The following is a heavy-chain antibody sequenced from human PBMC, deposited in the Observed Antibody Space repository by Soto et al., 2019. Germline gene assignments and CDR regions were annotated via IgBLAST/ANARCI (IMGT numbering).Heavy chain of an antibody. CDR1: GFIFSSHG. D-gene: IGHD3-10*01. Sequence: VGSLRLSCAASGFIFSSHGMHWVRQTPGKGLEWVAVIWNDGSKKYYADSVKDRFTISRDNSKNTLYMQMNSLRVEDTAVYYCARDRVTMLQGIMNYFSYGMDVWGQGTTVTVSS. J-gene: IGHJ6*02. V-gene: IGHV3-33*01. CDR3: ARDRVTMLQGIMNYFSYGMDV. CDR2: IWNDGSKK.